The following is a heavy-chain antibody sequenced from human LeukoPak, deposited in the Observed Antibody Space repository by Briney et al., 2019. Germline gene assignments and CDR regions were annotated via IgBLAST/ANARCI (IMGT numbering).Heavy chain of an antibody. Sequence: GGSLRLSCAASGNYWMHWVRQAPGKGLVWVSHINSDGSWTSYADSVKGRFTISKDNAKNTVYLQMNSLRAEDTAVYYCAKGGRGYSYGLKDWGQGTLVTVSS. CDR3: AKGGRGYSYGLKD. J-gene: IGHJ4*02. CDR2: INSDGSWT. CDR1: GNYW. D-gene: IGHD5-18*01. V-gene: IGHV3-74*01.